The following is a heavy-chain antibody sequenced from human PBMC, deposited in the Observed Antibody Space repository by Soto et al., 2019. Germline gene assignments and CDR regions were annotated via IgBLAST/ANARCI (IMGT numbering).Heavy chain of an antibody. Sequence: QVQLVQSGAEVKKPGASVKVSCKASGYTFTNYHINWVRQATGQGLEWMGWMNPSSGNIAYAQKFQGRVTMTRNTSISTAYMELSSLTSEDTAGFFCASGGGGEIGYWGKGTLVTVSS. CDR2: MNPSSGNI. D-gene: IGHD2-15*01. CDR3: ASGGGGEIGY. CDR1: GYTFTNYH. V-gene: IGHV1-8*01. J-gene: IGHJ4*02.